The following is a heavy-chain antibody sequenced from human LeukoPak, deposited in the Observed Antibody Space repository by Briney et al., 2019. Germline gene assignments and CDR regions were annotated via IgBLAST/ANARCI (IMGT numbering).Heavy chain of an antibody. CDR1: GYTFTGYY. V-gene: IGHV1-46*01. D-gene: IGHD5-18*01. Sequence: ASVKVSCKASGYTFTGYYMHWVRQAPGQGLEWMGIINPSGGTTNYAQKFQGRVTMTRDTSTSTVYMDLSSLRSEDTAVYYCARRASYAFFTWGQGTLVTVSS. J-gene: IGHJ5*02. CDR3: ARRASYAFFT. CDR2: INPSGGTT.